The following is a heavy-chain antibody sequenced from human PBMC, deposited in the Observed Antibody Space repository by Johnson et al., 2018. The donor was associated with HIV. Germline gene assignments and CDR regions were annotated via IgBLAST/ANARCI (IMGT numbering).Heavy chain of an antibody. CDR2: ISGSGSFT. J-gene: IGHJ3*01. CDR3: AKTYRNDDAFDV. V-gene: IGHV3-23*04. D-gene: IGHD2-2*02. CDR1: GFAFHNYA. Sequence: VQLVESGGGLVQPGGSLRLSCEASGFAFHNYAMNWVRQAPGMGLEWVSSISGSGSFTYYVDSVKGRFTISRDNSKNTVYLQMSGLRAEDTAVYFSAKTYRNDDAFDVWGKGTTVTVSS.